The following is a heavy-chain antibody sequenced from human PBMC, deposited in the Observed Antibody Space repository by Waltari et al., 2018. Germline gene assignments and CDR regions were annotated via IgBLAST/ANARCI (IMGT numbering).Heavy chain of an antibody. Sequence: EVQLVESGGGLVQPGGSLRLSCAATGFTFSDHYMDWVRQAPGKGLEWVGRARNKANSYTTEYAASVKGRFTVSRDDSKNSLYLQMNSLKIEDTAVYYCARLGYCSSTTCRHAFDIWGQGTMVTVSS. CDR3: ARLGYCSSTTCRHAFDI. V-gene: IGHV3-72*01. CDR1: GFTFSDHY. J-gene: IGHJ3*02. CDR2: ARNKANSYTT. D-gene: IGHD2-2*01.